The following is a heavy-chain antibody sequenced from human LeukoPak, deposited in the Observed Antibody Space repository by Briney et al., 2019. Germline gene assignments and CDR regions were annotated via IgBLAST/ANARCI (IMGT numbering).Heavy chain of an antibody. V-gene: IGHV3-23*01. Sequence: PGGSLRLSCAASGFTFSSYAMSWVRQAPGKGLEWVSAISGSGGSTYYADSVKGRFTISRDNSKNTLYLKMNSLRAEDTAVYYCATPYGDCSSTSCYGNYFDYWGQGTLVTVSS. D-gene: IGHD2-2*01. CDR1: GFTFSSYA. CDR2: ISGSGGST. J-gene: IGHJ4*02. CDR3: ATPYGDCSSTSCYGNYFDY.